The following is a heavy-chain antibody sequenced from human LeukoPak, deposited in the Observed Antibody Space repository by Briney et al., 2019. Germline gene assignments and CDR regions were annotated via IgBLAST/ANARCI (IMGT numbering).Heavy chain of an antibody. D-gene: IGHD2-15*01. CDR3: AKRSHVVAATDHYYYMDV. CDR1: GFTFSTYA. CDR2: ISGSGGST. J-gene: IGHJ6*03. Sequence: GGSLRLSCAASGFTFSTYAMSWVRQAPGKGLEWVSAISGSGGSTYYADSVKGRFTISRDNSKNTLYLQMNSLRADDTAAYYCAKRSHVVAATDHYYYMDVWGKGTTVTVSS. V-gene: IGHV3-23*01.